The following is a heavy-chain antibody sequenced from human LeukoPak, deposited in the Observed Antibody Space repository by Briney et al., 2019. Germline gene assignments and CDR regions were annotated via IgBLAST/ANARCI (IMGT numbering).Heavy chain of an antibody. Sequence: ASVKVSCKASGYTFTSYAMHWVRQAPGQRLEWMGWINAGNGNTKYSQKFQGRVTITRDTSASTAHMELSSLRSEDTAVYYCAREDYYDSSEVPPVFYYWGQGTLVTVSS. CDR1: GYTFTSYA. D-gene: IGHD3-22*01. CDR2: INAGNGNT. V-gene: IGHV1-3*01. CDR3: AREDYYDSSEVPPVFYY. J-gene: IGHJ4*02.